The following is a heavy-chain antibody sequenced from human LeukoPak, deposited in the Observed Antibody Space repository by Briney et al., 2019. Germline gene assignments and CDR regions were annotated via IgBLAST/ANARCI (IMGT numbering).Heavy chain of an antibody. Sequence: GGSLRLSCAASGFTFDDYGMSWVRQAPGKGLEWVSGINWNGGSTGYADSVKGRFTISRGNAKNSLYLQMNSLRAEDTAVYYCARYERSGSYTLWGQGTLVTVSS. CDR1: GFTFDDYG. CDR3: ARYERSGSYTL. CDR2: INWNGGST. V-gene: IGHV3-20*04. D-gene: IGHD1-26*01. J-gene: IGHJ4*02.